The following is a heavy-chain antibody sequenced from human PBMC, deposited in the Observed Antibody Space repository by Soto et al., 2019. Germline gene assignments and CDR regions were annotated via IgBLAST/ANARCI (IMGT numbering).Heavy chain of an antibody. CDR3: AKDSALPYSGSYFDY. D-gene: IGHD1-26*01. V-gene: IGHV3-23*01. J-gene: IGHJ4*02. CDR2: ISGTGGDT. Sequence: PVGSLRLSCAASGFTFSRYSISWVRQAPGKGLECVSSISGTGGDTFYADSVKGRFTISRDNSKNTLYLQMSSLRADDTALYYCAKDSALPYSGSYFDYWGQGALVTVSS. CDR1: GFTFSRYS.